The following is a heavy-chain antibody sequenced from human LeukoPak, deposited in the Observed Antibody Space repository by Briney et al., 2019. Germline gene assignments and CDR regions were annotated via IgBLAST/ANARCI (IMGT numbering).Heavy chain of an antibody. CDR2: INAGNGNT. Sequence: ASVSVSCKASGYTFTSYAMHWVRQAPGQRLEWMGWINAGNGNTKYSQKFQGRVTITRDTSASTAYLELSSLRSEDTAVYYCARIDSSSWYGSDYWGQRTLVTVLS. CDR1: GYTFTSYA. CDR3: ARIDSSSWYGSDY. J-gene: IGHJ4*02. V-gene: IGHV1-3*01. D-gene: IGHD6-13*01.